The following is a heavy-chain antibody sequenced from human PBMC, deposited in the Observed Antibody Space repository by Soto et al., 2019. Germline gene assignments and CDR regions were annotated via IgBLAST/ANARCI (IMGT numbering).Heavy chain of an antibody. D-gene: IGHD1-26*01. V-gene: IGHV4-39*01. CDR2: IYYSGST. CDR1: GGSISSSSYY. J-gene: IGHJ6*02. CDR3: AAHLWELPSGDYYYYYYGMDV. Sequence: QLQLQESGPGLVKPSETLSLTCTVSGGSISSSSYYWGWIRQPPGKGLEWIGSIYYSGSTYYNPSLKSRVTISVDTSKTPFSLKLSSVTAADTAVYYCAAHLWELPSGDYYYYYYGMDVWGQGTTVTVSS.